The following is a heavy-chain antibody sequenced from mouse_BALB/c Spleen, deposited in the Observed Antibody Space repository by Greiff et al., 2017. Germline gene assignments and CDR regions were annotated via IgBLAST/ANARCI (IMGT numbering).Heavy chain of an antibody. V-gene: IGHV2-2*02. Sequence: VQGVESGPGLVQPSQSLSITCTVSGFSLTSYGVHWVRQSPGKGLEWLGVIWSGGSTDYNAAFISRLSISKDNSKSQVFFKMNSLQANDTAIYYCATLLRYSAYWGQGTLVTVSA. J-gene: IGHJ3*01. CDR1: GFSLTSYG. D-gene: IGHD1-1*01. CDR3: ATLLRYSAY. CDR2: IWSGGST.